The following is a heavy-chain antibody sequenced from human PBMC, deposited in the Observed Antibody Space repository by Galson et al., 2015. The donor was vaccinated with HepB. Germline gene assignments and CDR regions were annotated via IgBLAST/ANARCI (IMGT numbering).Heavy chain of an antibody. Sequence: SETLSLTCAVYGGSFSGYYWSWIRQPPGKGLEWIGEINHSGSTNYNPSLKSRVTISVDTCKNQFSLKLSSVTAADTAVYYCARGLCFFRQYQLRQSWFDPWGQVTLVTVSS. J-gene: IGHJ5*02. CDR2: INHSGST. CDR3: ARGLCFFRQYQLRQSWFDP. CDR1: GGSFSGYY. V-gene: IGHV4-34*01. D-gene: IGHD2-2*01.